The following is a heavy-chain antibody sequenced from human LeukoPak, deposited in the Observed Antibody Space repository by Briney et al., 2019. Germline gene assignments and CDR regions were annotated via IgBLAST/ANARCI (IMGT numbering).Heavy chain of an antibody. CDR3: TTAGERPIRYFDY. Sequence: GAAVKVSCKASVYSFSRYDIHWVRQATGQGLGWMGWMNPNSGNTGYAQKFQGRVTMTRNTSINTAYMELSGLISEDTAVYFCTTAGERPIRYFDYWGQGTLVTVSS. CDR2: MNPNSGNT. CDR1: VYSFSRYD. D-gene: IGHD3-9*01. J-gene: IGHJ4*02. V-gene: IGHV1-8*01.